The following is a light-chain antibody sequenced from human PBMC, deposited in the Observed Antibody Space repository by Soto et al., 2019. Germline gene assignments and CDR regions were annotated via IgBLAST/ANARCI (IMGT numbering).Light chain of an antibody. V-gene: IGLV2-14*01. J-gene: IGLJ1*01. CDR3: SSYTSSSTPLYV. CDR2: DVS. CDR1: SSDVGGYNY. Sequence: QSALTQPASVSGSPGQSITISCTGTSSDVGGYNYVSWYQQHPGKAPKLMIYDVSNRPSGVSNRFSGSKSGNTASLTISGHQAEDEADYYCSSYTSSSTPLYVFGTGTKVTVL.